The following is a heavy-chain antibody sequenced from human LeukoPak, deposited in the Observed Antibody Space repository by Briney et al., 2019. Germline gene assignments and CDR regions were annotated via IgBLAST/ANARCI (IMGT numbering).Heavy chain of an antibody. CDR2: IIPIFGTA. D-gene: IGHD2-2*01. V-gene: IGHV1-69*06. J-gene: IGHJ6*03. CDR3: ARGVVPAAMQIYYYMDV. CDR1: GGTFSSYA. Sequence: SVKVSCKASGGTFSSYAISWVRQAPGQGLEWMGRIIPIFGTANYAQKFQGRVTITADKSTSTAYMELSSLRSEDTAVYYCARGVVPAAMQIYYYMDVWGKGITVTVSS.